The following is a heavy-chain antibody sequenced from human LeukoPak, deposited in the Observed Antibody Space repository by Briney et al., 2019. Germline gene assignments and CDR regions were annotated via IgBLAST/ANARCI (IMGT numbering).Heavy chain of an antibody. CDR3: AKDIEVSASYFDY. V-gene: IGHV3-30*02. D-gene: IGHD6-19*01. CDR1: GFDFSNNG. J-gene: IGHJ4*02. CDR2: IRYDAANQ. Sequence: PGGSLRLSCGASGFDFSNNGMHWVRQAPGKGLEWVAFIRYDAANQYYADSVKGRFTISRDNSKNTLYLQMDSLRSEDTAIYHCAKDIEVSASYFDYWGQGTLVTVSS.